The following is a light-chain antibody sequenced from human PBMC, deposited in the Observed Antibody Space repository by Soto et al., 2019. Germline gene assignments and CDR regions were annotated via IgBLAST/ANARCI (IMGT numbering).Light chain of an antibody. J-gene: IGLJ2*01. CDR2: LNSDGSH. Sequence: QSVLTQSPSASASLGASVKLTCTLSSGHSSYAIAWHQQQPEKGPRYLMKLNSDGSHSKGDGIPDRFSGSSSGAERYLTFSNLQSEDEADYYCQTWGTTIVIFGGGTKLTVL. CDR1: SGHSSYA. V-gene: IGLV4-69*01. CDR3: QTWGTTIVI.